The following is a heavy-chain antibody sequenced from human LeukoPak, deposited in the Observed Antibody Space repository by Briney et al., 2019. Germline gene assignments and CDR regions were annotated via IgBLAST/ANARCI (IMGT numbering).Heavy chain of an antibody. D-gene: IGHD2-2*01. Sequence: GASVKVSCKASGYTFTSYDINWVRQATGQGLEWMGWMNPNSGNTGYAQKFQGRVTMTRNTSISTAYMELSSLRSEDTAAYYCATFQPYYYGMDVWGQGTTVTVSS. J-gene: IGHJ6*02. CDR3: ATFQPYYYGMDV. V-gene: IGHV1-8*01. CDR1: GYTFTSYD. CDR2: MNPNSGNT.